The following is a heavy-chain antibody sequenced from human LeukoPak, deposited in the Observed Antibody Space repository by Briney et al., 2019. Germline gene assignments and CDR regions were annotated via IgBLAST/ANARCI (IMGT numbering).Heavy chain of an antibody. CDR2: ISYSGTN. D-gene: IGHD7-27*01. Sequence: SSETLSLTCTVSGDSVSSSSYYWGWIRQPPGKGLGWIGSISYSGTNYNNPSLKSRVSISIDTSKNQFSVKLTSVTAADTAMYYCASLGTLRSWGQGTLVTASS. CDR1: GDSVSSSSYY. J-gene: IGHJ5*02. V-gene: IGHV4-39*01. CDR3: ASLGTLRS.